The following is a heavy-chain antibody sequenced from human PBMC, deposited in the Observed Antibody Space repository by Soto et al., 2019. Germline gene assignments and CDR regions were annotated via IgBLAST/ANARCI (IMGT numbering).Heavy chain of an antibody. CDR1: GFTFSSYA. Sequence: EVQLLESGGGLVQPGGSLRLSCAASGFTFSSYAMSWVRQAPGKGLEWVSAISGSGGSTYYADSVKGRFTISRDNSKNTLYLQMNSLRAEDTAVYYCAKVRCSSTICRRTEDYYYYSYGMDVWGQGTTVTVSS. CDR2: ISGSGGST. V-gene: IGHV3-23*01. J-gene: IGHJ6*02. D-gene: IGHD2-2*01. CDR3: AKVRCSSTICRRTEDYYYYSYGMDV.